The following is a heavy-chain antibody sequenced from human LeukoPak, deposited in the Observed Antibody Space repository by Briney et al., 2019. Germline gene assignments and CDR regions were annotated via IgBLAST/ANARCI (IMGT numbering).Heavy chain of an antibody. CDR3: ARMYYDSSGYYGY. CDR1: GYTFTGYY. D-gene: IGHD3-22*01. CDR2: INPNSGGT. J-gene: IGHJ4*02. V-gene: IGHV1-2*02. Sequence: ASVKVSCKASGYTFTGYYMHWVRQAPGQGLEWMGWINPNSGGTNYAQKFQGRVTMTTDTSTSTAYMELRSLRSDDTAVYYCARMYYDSSGYYGYWGQGTLVTVSS.